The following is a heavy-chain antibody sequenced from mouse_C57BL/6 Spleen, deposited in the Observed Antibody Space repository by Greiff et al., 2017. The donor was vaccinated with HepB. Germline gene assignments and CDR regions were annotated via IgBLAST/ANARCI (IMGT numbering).Heavy chain of an antibody. CDR2: IWSDGST. D-gene: IGHD2-1*01. CDR3: ARDGNYFYAMDY. CDR1: GFSLTSYG. Sequence: VKLMESGPGLVAPSQSLSITCTVSGFSLTSYGVHWVRQPPGKGLEWLVVIWSDGSTTYNSALKSRLSISKDNSKSQVFLKMNSLQTDDTAMYYCARDGNYFYAMDYWGQGTSVTVSS. J-gene: IGHJ4*01. V-gene: IGHV2-6*03.